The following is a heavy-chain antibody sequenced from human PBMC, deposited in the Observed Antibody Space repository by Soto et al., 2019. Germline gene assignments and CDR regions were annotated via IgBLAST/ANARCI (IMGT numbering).Heavy chain of an antibody. Sequence: SGPTLVNPTQTLTLTCTFSGFALTTSRMCVTWVRQPPGKALEWLALIDGDDHKNYSSSLKTRLTVSKDTSKSQVVLVLTNMDPEDTGTDFCARQLRGGTSDWMQTDCWGRGTLVTVSS. CDR3: ARQLRGGTSDWMQTDC. V-gene: IGHV2-70*18. CDR2: IDGDDHK. J-gene: IGHJ4*02. D-gene: IGHD3-9*01. CDR1: GFALTTSRMC.